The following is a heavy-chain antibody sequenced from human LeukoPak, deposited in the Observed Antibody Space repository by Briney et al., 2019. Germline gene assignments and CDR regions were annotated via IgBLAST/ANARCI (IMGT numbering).Heavy chain of an antibody. J-gene: IGHJ3*02. CDR3: AKDRGALLRFLEWLLDAFDI. V-gene: IGHV3-23*01. Sequence: PGGSLRLSCAASGFTFSSYAMSWVRQAPGKGLEWVSAISGSGGSTYYADSVKGRFTISRDNSKNTLYLQMNSLRAEDTAVYYCAKDRGALLRFLEWLLDAFDIWGQGTMVTVSS. CDR1: GFTFSSYA. CDR2: ISGSGGST. D-gene: IGHD3-3*01.